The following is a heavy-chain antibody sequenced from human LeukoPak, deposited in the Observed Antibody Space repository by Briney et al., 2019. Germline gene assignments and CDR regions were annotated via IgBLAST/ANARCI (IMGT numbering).Heavy chain of an antibody. CDR1: GFTFSSYA. CDR3: ARALSSSWYSDY. Sequence: GGSLRLSCAASGFTFSSYAMHWVRQAPGKGLEWVAVISYDGSNKYYADSVKGRFTISRDNSKNTLYLQMNSLRAEDTAVYYCARALSSSWYSDYWGQGTLVTVSS. D-gene: IGHD6-13*01. J-gene: IGHJ4*02. CDR2: ISYDGSNK. V-gene: IGHV3-30-3*01.